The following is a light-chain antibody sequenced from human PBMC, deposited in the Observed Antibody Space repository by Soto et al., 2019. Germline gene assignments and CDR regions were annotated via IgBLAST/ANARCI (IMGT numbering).Light chain of an antibody. J-gene: IGKJ1*01. CDR2: GAS. CDR1: QSVSSD. Sequence: EILMTQAPANVSVSPHEIATLSSRASQSVSSDLAWFQQKPGQAPRLLIYGASITASGIPARFSGSGSGTDFTLTISSLQSEDFAVYYCQQYNNWPWTFGQGTKVDIK. V-gene: IGKV3-15*01. CDR3: QQYNNWPWT.